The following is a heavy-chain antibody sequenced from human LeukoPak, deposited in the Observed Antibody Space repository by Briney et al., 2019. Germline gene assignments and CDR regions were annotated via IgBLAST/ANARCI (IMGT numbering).Heavy chain of an antibody. CDR3: ARSRAAAGTGWFDP. V-gene: IGHV4-59*08. CDR1: GGSISSYY. CDR2: IYYSGST. Sequence: PSETLSLTCTVSGGSISSYYWSWTRQPPGKGLEWIGYIYYSGSTNYNPSLKSRVTISVDTSKNQFSLKLSSVTAADTAVYYCARSRAAAGTGWFDPWGQGTLVTVSS. D-gene: IGHD6-13*01. J-gene: IGHJ5*02.